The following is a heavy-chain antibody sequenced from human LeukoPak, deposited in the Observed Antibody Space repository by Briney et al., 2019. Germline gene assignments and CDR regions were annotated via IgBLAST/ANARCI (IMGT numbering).Heavy chain of an antibody. J-gene: IGHJ5*02. CDR2: ISSSSSYI. CDR1: GFTFSSYA. V-gene: IGHV3-21*01. Sequence: GGSLRLSCAASGFTFSSYAMSWVRQAPGKGLEWVSSISSSSSYIYYADSVKGRFTISRDNAKNSLYLQMNSLRAEDTAVYYCARDVVVVAATVMFDPWGQGTLVTVSS. D-gene: IGHD2-15*01. CDR3: ARDVVVVAATVMFDP.